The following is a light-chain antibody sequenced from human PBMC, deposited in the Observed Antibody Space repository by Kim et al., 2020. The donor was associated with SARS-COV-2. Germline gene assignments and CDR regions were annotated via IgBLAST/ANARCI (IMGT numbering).Light chain of an antibody. CDR2: DGD. V-gene: IGLV6-57*01. CDR1: SEPIASNY. J-gene: IGLJ2*01. CDR3: QSYDNTNVI. Sequence: GKGVTIPCTRSSEPIASNYVQGYQQRPNSSPATVIYDGDQRPSGVPDRFSGSIDSSSNSASLTISGLSADDEADYYCQSYDNTNVIFGGGTQLTVL.